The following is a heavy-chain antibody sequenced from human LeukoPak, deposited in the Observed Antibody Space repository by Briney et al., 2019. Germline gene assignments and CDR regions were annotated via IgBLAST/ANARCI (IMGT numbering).Heavy chain of an antibody. V-gene: IGHV3-30*18. D-gene: IGHD4-17*01. Sequence: PGRSLRLSCAASGFTFSSYGMHWVRQAPGKGLEWVALISYDGTKKYYADSVKGRFTLSRDKSNYTLYLQMNSLRPEGTAIYYCAKDAHTVTPLWYFDLWGRGTLVSVSS. CDR1: GFTFSSYG. J-gene: IGHJ2*01. CDR2: ISYDGTKK. CDR3: AKDAHTVTPLWYFDL.